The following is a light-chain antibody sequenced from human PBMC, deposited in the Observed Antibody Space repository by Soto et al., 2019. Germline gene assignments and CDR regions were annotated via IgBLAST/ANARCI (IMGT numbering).Light chain of an antibody. CDR3: QVWDSISDHFV. Sequence: SYELTQPPSVSVAPGQTARISCGGNNIGSKSVHWFQQKPGQATVLVVYDDNDRPSGIPERFSGSNSGNTATLTISRVEAGDEADYYCQVWDSISDHFVFGTGTKVTVL. CDR1: NIGSKS. CDR2: DDN. J-gene: IGLJ1*01. V-gene: IGLV3-21*02.